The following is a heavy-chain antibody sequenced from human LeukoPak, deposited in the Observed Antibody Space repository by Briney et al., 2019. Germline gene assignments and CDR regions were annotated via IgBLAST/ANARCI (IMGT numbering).Heavy chain of an antibody. Sequence: GRCLRLACAASGFTFSDYYISCTRHAAGEGLGWVSYISSRSSYTNYDESVKGRFSISRENDTTSLYLPMNSMRAEDTAVYYCARVIAVARAFDYWGQGTLVTVSS. J-gene: IGHJ4*02. CDR3: ARVIAVARAFDY. CDR2: ISSRSSYT. D-gene: IGHD6-19*01. CDR1: GFTFSDYY. V-gene: IGHV3-11*06.